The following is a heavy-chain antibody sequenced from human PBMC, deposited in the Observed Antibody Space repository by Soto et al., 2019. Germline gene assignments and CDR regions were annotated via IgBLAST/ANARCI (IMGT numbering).Heavy chain of an antibody. CDR1: GDSFNDYY. CDR3: ARESGGATATLDYYYFYMDV. V-gene: IGHV1-2*02. J-gene: IGHJ6*03. CDR2: INPNGGGT. D-gene: IGHD5-12*01. Sequence: VQLVQSGAEVKKPGASVKVSCKTSGDSFNDYYIHWVRQAPGQGLEWMGWINPNGGGTKYAQKFQGRGTVTRDTSIRTVYMELSSLRSGDTAVYYCARESGGATATLDYYYFYMDVWGKGTTVTVSS.